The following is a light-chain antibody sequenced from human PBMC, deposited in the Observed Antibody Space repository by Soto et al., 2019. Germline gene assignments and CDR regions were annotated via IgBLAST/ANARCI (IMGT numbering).Light chain of an antibody. J-gene: IGLJ1*01. Sequence: QSVLTQPPSVSAAPGQQVTISCSGSHSNIGNNFVAWYQHLPGSAPKLLIYNNNERPSGIPDRFSGSKSGTSATLGITGLQTGDAADYYCGTWDSRLSIYAFASGTKVTVL. CDR1: HSNIGNNF. CDR3: GTWDSRLSIYA. CDR2: NNN. V-gene: IGLV1-51*01.